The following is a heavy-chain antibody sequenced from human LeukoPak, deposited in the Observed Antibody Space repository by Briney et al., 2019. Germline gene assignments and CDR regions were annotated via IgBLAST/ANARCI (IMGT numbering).Heavy chain of an antibody. D-gene: IGHD2/OR15-2a*01. Sequence: GGSLRLSCTASGFSFSGHWMHWVRQAPGKGLVWVSHVNSDGSATSYADSVKGRFTISRDNAKNTVYLHMYSLRVEDTAVYYCTSFYETNWGQGTLVTVSS. CDR1: GFSFSGHW. J-gene: IGHJ4*02. CDR2: VNSDGSAT. CDR3: TSFYETN. V-gene: IGHV3-74*01.